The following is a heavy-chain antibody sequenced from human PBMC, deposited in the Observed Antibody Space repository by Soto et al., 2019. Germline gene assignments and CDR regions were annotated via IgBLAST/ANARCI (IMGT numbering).Heavy chain of an antibody. CDR1: GFTFSNYT. CDR3: AKLLAVAASGDGFDS. J-gene: IGHJ3*02. D-gene: IGHD6-19*01. V-gene: IGHV3-23*01. CDR2: ITGGGAIA. Sequence: PGGSLRLSCAASGFTFSNYTMSWVRQAPGKGLEWVSGITGGGAIANYADPVKGRFTISRDNSRNTLYLQLNSLRAEDTALYYCAKLLAVAASGDGFDSWGKGTIVTVXS.